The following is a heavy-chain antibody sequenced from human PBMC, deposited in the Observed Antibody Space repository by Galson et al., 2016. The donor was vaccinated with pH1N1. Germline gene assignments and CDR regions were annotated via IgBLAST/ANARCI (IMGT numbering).Heavy chain of an antibody. J-gene: IGHJ6*02. Sequence: SLRLSCAASGFTFSRYAMSWVRQAPGKGLEWVSVIYTGGITQYADSVKGRFTISRDNSKNTLYPQMNSLRAEDTAIYFCARDEGYVNYYRGMDVWGQGTTVIVSS. CDR1: GFTFSRYA. V-gene: IGHV3-23*03. CDR3: ARDEGYVNYYRGMDV. D-gene: IGHD5-12*01. CDR2: IYTGGIT.